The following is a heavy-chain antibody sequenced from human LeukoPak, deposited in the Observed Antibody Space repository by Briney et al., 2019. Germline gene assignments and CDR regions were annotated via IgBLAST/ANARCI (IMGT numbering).Heavy chain of an antibody. V-gene: IGHV1-8*01. J-gene: IGHJ6*03. D-gene: IGHD6-13*01. CDR1: GYTFTSYD. Sequence: GASVKVSCKAPGYTFTSYDINWVRQATGQGLEWMGWMNPNSGNTGYAQKFQGRVTMTRNTSISTAYMELSSLRSEDTAVYYCARARGGYSSSWYYYYMDVWGKGTTVTISS. CDR3: ARARGGYSSSWYYYYMDV. CDR2: MNPNSGNT.